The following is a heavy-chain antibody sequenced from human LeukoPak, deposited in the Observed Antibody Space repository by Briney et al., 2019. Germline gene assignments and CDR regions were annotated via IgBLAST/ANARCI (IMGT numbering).Heavy chain of an antibody. V-gene: IGHV1-18*04. CDR2: ISAYNGNT. J-gene: IGHJ4*02. CDR3: ARDMEGYCSSTSCYSGFLDY. Sequence: ASVKVSCKASGYTFTSYGISWVRQAPGQGLEWMGWISAYNGNTNYAQKLQGRVTMTTDTSTSTAYMGLRSLRSDDTAVYYCARDMEGYCSSTSCYSGFLDYWGQGTLVTVSS. D-gene: IGHD2-2*01. CDR1: GYTFTSYG.